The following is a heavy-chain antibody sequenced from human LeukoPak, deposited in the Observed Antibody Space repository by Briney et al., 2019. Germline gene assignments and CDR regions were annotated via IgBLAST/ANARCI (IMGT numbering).Heavy chain of an antibody. D-gene: IGHD3-22*01. CDR2: ISGSGGST. V-gene: IGHV3-23*01. CDR1: GFTVSSNY. J-gene: IGHJ3*02. Sequence: GGSLRLSCAASGFTVSSNYMSWVRQAPGKGLEWVSAISGSGGSTYYADSVKGRFTISRDNSKNTLYLQMNSLRAEDTAVYYCASPVPGGYYSHDAFDIWGQGTMVTVSS. CDR3: ASPVPGGYYSHDAFDI.